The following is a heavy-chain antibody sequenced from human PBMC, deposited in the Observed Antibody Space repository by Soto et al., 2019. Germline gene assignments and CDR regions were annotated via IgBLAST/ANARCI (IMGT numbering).Heavy chain of an antibody. CDR1: GFTFSSYG. J-gene: IGHJ4*02. CDR2: ISYDGSNK. CDR3: ANGIPYDYGGNSGDY. D-gene: IGHD4-17*01. Sequence: QVQLVETGGGVVQPGRSLRLSCAASGFTFSSYGMHWVRQAPGKGLEGVAVISYDGSNKYYADSVKGRFTISRDNSKNTLYLQMNSLRAEDTAVYYCANGIPYDYGGNSGDYWGQGTLVTVSS. V-gene: IGHV3-30*18.